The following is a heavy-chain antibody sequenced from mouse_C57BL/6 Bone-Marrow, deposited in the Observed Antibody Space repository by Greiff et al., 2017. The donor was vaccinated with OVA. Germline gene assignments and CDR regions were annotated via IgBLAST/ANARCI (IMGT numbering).Heavy chain of an antibody. J-gene: IGHJ3*01. CDR2: IDPSDSYT. CDR3: AGYGFAY. CDR1: GYTFTSYW. V-gene: IGHV1-59*01. D-gene: IGHD2-2*01. Sequence: QVQLQQPGAELVRPGTSVKLSCKASGYTFTSYWMHWVKQRPGQGLEWIGVIDPSDSYTNYNQKFKGKATLTVDTSSSTAYMQLSSLTSEDSAVYDCAGYGFAYWGQGTLVTVSA.